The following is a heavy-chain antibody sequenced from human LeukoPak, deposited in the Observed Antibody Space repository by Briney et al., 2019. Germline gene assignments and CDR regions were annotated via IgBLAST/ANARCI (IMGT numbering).Heavy chain of an antibody. Sequence: GGSLRLSCAASGFTFSSYEMNWVRQAPGKGLEWVSYISSSGSTIYYADSVKGRFTISRDNAKNSLYLQMNSLRAEDTAVYYCARDSSGWYSNWFDPWGQGTLVTVFS. CDR3: ARDSSGWYSNWFDP. V-gene: IGHV3-48*03. CDR1: GFTFSSYE. CDR2: ISSSGSTI. D-gene: IGHD6-19*01. J-gene: IGHJ5*02.